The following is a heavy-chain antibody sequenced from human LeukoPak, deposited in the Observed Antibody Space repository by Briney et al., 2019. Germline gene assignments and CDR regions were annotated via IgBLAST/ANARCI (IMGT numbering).Heavy chain of an antibody. V-gene: IGHV1-69*13. CDR2: IIPIFGTA. CDR3: ARVGITMVRGAPRTYYFDY. J-gene: IGHJ4*02. Sequence: SVKVSCKASGGTFSSYAISWVRQAPGQGLEWMGGIIPIFGTANYAQKFQGRVTITADESTSTAYMELSSLRSEDAAVYYCARVGITMVRGAPRTYYFDYWGQGTLVTVSS. D-gene: IGHD3-10*01. CDR1: GGTFSSYA.